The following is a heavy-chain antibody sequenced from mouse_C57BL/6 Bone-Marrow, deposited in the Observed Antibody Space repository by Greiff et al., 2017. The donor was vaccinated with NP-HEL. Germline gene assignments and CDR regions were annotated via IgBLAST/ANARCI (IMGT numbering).Heavy chain of an antibody. J-gene: IGHJ4*01. V-gene: IGHV1-81*01. D-gene: IGHD1-1*01. CDR2: IYPRSGNT. CDR1: GYTFTSYG. Sequence: VKLMESGAELARPGASVKLSCKASGYTFTSYGISWVKQRTGQGLEWIGEIYPRSGNTYYNEKFKGKATLTADKSSSTAYMELRSLTSEDSAVYFCASTVVAEDAMDYWGQGTSVTVSS. CDR3: ASTVVAEDAMDY.